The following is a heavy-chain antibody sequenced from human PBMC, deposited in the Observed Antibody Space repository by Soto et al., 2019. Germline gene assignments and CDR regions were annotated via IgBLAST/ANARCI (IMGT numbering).Heavy chain of an antibody. CDR1: GLSLTTSGVG. D-gene: IGHD3-10*01. CDR3: SQGGSGSYYGMDV. Sequence: QITLKKSGPTLVKPTQTLTLTCTFSGLSLTTSGVGVSWIRQPPGKALEWLAVIYWDNDKRFSPSLKTRLTITRDTSKNQVILTMTNMDPVDTGTYYCSQGGSGSYYGMDVWGQGTTVTVSS. V-gene: IGHV2-5*02. CDR2: IYWDNDK. J-gene: IGHJ6*02.